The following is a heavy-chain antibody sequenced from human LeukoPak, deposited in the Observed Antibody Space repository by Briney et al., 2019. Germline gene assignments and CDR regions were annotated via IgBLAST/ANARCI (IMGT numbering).Heavy chain of an antibody. V-gene: IGHV4-39*01. CDR1: GVSISSSKYY. J-gene: IGHJ5*02. D-gene: IGHD2-2*01. CDR3: ARQDSSTTSPSWFDP. Sequence: SETLSLTCTVSGVSISSSKYYWGWIRQPPGKGLEWIGSIYYSGSTYYNPSLKSRATISVDTSKNQSSLKLRSVPAADTAMYYCARQDSSTTSPSWFDPWGQGTLVTVSS. CDR2: IYYSGST.